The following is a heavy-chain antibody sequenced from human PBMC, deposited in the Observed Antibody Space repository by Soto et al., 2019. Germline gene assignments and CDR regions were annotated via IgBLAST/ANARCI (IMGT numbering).Heavy chain of an antibody. CDR3: ARTVLRVTAIHFDY. Sequence: SETLSLTCAVYGGSFSGYYWSWIRQPPGKGLEWIGEINHSGSTNYNPSLKSRVTISVDTSKNQFSLKLSSVTAADTAVYYCARTVLRVTAIHFDYWGQGTLVT. D-gene: IGHD2-21*02. CDR1: GGSFSGYY. CDR2: INHSGST. J-gene: IGHJ4*02. V-gene: IGHV4-34*01.